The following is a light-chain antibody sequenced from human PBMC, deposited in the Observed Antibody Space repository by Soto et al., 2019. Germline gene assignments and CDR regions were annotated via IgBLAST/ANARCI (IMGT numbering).Light chain of an antibody. Sequence: EVVMTQSPATLSVSPGERATLSCRASQSVSSNLAWYQQTAGQTPRLLISGASTRATGVPARFSGSGSGTEFTLTISSLQSEDFTVYYCQQYNYLPRTFGQGTKVEIK. V-gene: IGKV3-15*01. CDR1: QSVSSN. CDR2: GAS. CDR3: QQYNYLPRT. J-gene: IGKJ1*01.